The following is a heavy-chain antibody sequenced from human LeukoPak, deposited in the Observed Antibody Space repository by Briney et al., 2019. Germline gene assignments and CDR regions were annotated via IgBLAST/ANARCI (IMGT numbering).Heavy chain of an antibody. V-gene: IGHV4-59*02. CDR3: ARDPSHHSGTFDI. D-gene: IGHD2-15*01. CDR1: RRSDTSYY. CDR2: IYFSANT. J-gene: IGHJ3*02. Sequence: PSDTVSLTCSVSRRSDTSYYWRWLRQPPGRGGEWVGDIYFSANTKYNPSLQSRVTISLDTPQNQFSLRLRSVTAADTAVYYCARDPSHHSGTFDIWGQGTMVTVS.